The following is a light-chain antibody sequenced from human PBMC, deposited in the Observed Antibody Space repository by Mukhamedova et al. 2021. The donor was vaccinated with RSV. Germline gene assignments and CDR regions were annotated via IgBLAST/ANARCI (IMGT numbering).Light chain of an antibody. J-gene: IGKJ2*04. Sequence: WYQRRVHGKAPKLLIYKASSLESGVPPRFRGSGSGTEFTLTISSLQPDDFATYYCQQYNTYCSFGQGTKLQIK. CDR3: QQYNTYCS. V-gene: IGKV1-5*03. CDR2: KAS.